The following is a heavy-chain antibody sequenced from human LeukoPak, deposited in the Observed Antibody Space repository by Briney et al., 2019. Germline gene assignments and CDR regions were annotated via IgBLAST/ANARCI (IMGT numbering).Heavy chain of an antibody. CDR2: LSPNSGNT. D-gene: IGHD2-21*02. V-gene: IGHV1-8*02. Sequence: GASVKVSCKASGDTFNNYDINWVRQATGQGLEWMGWLSPNSGNTGYAQKFQGRVTMTRNTSISTAYMELSSLRSEDTAVYYCARRCGGDCYYYYYYYMDVWGKGTTVTVSS. J-gene: IGHJ6*03. CDR1: GDTFNNYD. CDR3: ARRCGGDCYYYYYYYMDV.